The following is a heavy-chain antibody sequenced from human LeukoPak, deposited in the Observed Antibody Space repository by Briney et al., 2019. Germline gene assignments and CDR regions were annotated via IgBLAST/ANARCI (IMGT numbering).Heavy chain of an antibody. Sequence: GASVNVSCKASGYTFTGYFMHWVRQAPGQGLEWMGWINPNIGATKYARKFQGRVTMTRDTSINTAYMELSRLRSDDTAVYYCARPAGTDFDYWGQGTLVTVSS. J-gene: IGHJ4*02. CDR3: ARPAGTDFDY. D-gene: IGHD6-19*01. CDR1: GYTFTGYF. V-gene: IGHV1-2*02. CDR2: INPNIGAT.